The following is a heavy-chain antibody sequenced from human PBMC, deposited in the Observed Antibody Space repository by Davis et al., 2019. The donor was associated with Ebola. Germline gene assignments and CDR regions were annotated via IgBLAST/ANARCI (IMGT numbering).Heavy chain of an antibody. CDR3: ARLLKSSGYYYLDY. CDR1: GGSISSSSYY. J-gene: IGHJ4*02. Sequence: PSETLSLTCTVSGGSISSSSYYWGWIRQPPGKGLEWIGSIYYSGSTYYNPSLKNRVTISVDTSKNQFSLKLSSVTAADTAVYYCARLLKSSGYYYLDYWGQGTLVTVSS. D-gene: IGHD3-22*01. V-gene: IGHV4-39*01. CDR2: IYYSGST.